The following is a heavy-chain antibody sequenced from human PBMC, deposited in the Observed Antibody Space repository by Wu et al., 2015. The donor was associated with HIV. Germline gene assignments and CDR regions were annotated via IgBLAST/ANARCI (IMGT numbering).Heavy chain of an antibody. CDR1: GSTLKMFA. CDR3: ATPQYYYDSSGYYDAFDI. Sequence: QVQLVQSGAEVKKPGSSVKVSCKSSGSTLKMFAFSWVRQAPGQGLEWMGRFIPLFDTANYAESFRGRITITADESTTTAYMELNTLTSEDTAVYYCATPQYYYDSSGYYDAFDIVGPRDNGHRLF. D-gene: IGHD3-22*01. J-gene: IGHJ3*02. CDR2: FIPLFDTA. V-gene: IGHV1-69*13.